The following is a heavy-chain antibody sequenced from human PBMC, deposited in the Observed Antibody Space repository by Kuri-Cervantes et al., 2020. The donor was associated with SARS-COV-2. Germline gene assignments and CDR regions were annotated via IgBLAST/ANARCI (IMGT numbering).Heavy chain of an antibody. CDR2: ISSTSSYI. V-gene: IGHV3-21*01. CDR3: ARDCSSPYKYYYYYYMDV. D-gene: IGHD6-13*01. Sequence: LSLTCADSVFTFSSYSMNWVRQAPGKGLECVSYISSTSSYIYYADSVKGRFTISRDTAKNSLYLQMKRLRAEDTAVYYCARDCSSPYKYYYYYYMDVWGKGTTVTVSS. J-gene: IGHJ6*03. CDR1: VFTFSSYS.